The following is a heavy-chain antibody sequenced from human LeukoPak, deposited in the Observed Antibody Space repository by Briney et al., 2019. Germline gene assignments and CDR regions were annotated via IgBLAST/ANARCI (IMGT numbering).Heavy chain of an antibody. J-gene: IGHJ4*02. V-gene: IGHV3-53*01. CDR3: ARDRVAVAGTLDY. CDR2: IYSGGST. Sequence: PGGSLRLSCAASGFTVSSNYMSWVPQTPAKGLEWVSVIYSGGSTYYADSVKGRFTISRDNSKNTLYLQMNSLRAEDTAVYYCARDRVAVAGTLDYWGQGTLVTVSS. CDR1: GFTVSSNY. D-gene: IGHD6-19*01.